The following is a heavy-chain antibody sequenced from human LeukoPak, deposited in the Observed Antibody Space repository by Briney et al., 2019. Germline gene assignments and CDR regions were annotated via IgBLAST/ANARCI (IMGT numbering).Heavy chain of an antibody. CDR2: INAGNGNT. CDR3: ARAHSIAVAGTRIMGY. CDR1: GCTFTSYA. J-gene: IGHJ4*02. D-gene: IGHD6-19*01. Sequence: ASVKVSCKASGCTFTSYAMHWVRQAPGQRLEWMGWINAGNGNTKYSQKFQGRVTITRDTSASTAYMELSSLRSEDTAVYYCARAHSIAVAGTRIMGYWGQGTLVTVSS. V-gene: IGHV1-3*01.